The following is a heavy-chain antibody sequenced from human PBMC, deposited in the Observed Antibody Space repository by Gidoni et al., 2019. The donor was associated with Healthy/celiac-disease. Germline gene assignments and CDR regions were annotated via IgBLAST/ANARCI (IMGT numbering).Heavy chain of an antibody. V-gene: IGHV4-59*01. Sequence: QVQLQESGPGLVKPSETLSLTGTVSGGSISSYYWSWIRQPPGKGLEWIGYIYYSGSTNYNPSLKSRVTISVDTSKNQFSLKLSSVTAADTAVYYCARGSTIFGVVISYYFDYWGQGTLVTVSS. J-gene: IGHJ4*02. CDR1: GGSISSYY. D-gene: IGHD3-3*01. CDR2: IYYSGST. CDR3: ARGSTIFGVVISYYFDY.